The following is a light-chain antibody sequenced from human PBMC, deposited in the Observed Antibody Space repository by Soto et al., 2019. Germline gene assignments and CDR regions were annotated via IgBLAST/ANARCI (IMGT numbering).Light chain of an antibody. CDR3: QQYSSSPAT. CDR2: DTS. CDR1: QSVTSN. Sequence: EIVTTQSPATPSVSPGDISTLCCRASQSVTSNLAWYEQRPGQAPRLLIYDTSTRATGIPDRFSGSGSGTDFTLTISRLEPEDFAVYSCQQYSSSPATFGQGTKVDIK. V-gene: IGKV3-15*01. J-gene: IGKJ1*01.